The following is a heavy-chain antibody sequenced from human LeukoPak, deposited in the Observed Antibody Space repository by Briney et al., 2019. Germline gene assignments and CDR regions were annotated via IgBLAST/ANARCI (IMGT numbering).Heavy chain of an antibody. CDR2: IGTAGDT. CDR3: ARAPPKYDSSGYYFFDY. V-gene: IGHV3-13*01. CDR1: GFTFSSYD. J-gene: IGHJ4*02. Sequence: GGSLRLSCAASGFTFSSYDMHWVRQATGKGLEWVSAIGTAGDTYYPGSVKGRFTISRENAKNSLYLQMNSLSAGDTAVYYCARAPPKYDSSGYYFFDYWGQGTLVTVSS. D-gene: IGHD3-22*01.